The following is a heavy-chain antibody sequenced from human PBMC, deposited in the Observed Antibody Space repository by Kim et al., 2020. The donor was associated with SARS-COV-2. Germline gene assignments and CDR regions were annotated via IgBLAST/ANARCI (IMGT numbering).Heavy chain of an antibody. CDR1: GGSFSGYY. D-gene: IGHD3-22*01. CDR2: INHSGST. CDR3: ASRIHDSSGPMGWYFDL. V-gene: IGHV4-34*01. Sequence: SETLSLTCAVYGGSFSGYYWSWIRQPPGKGLEWIGEINHSGSTNYNPSLKSRVTISVDTSKNQFSLKLSSVTAADTAVYYCASRIHDSSGPMGWYFDLWGRGTLVTVSS. J-gene: IGHJ2*01.